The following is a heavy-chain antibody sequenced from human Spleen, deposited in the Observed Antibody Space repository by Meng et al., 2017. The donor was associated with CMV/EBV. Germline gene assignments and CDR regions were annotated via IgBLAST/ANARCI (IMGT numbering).Heavy chain of an antibody. CDR1: GGSISVSSYY. CDR3: ARDLTIFEMGSPTYYYGMDV. CDR2: IHHSGST. J-gene: IGHJ6*02. Sequence: GSLRLSCTVSGGSISVSSYYWGWIRQPPGKGLEWIGSIHHSGSTHNNPSLKSRVTISADTSKNQFSLKLNSVTAADTAVYYCARDLTIFEMGSPTYYYGMDVWGQGTTVTSP. V-gene: IGHV4-39*01. D-gene: IGHD3-3*01.